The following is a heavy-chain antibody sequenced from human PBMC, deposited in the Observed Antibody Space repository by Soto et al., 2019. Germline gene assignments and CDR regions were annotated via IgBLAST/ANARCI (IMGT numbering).Heavy chain of an antibody. D-gene: IGHD5-12*01. CDR2: INPSGGST. V-gene: IGHV1-46*03. CDR3: ARVGLQRWLQNRHRNYFDY. J-gene: IGHJ4*02. Sequence: ASVKVSCKASGYTFTSYYMHWVRQAPGQGLEWMGIINPSGGSTSYAQKFQGRVTMTRDTSTSTVYMELSSLRSEDTAVYYCARVGLQRWLQNRHRNYFDYWGQGTLVTVSS. CDR1: GYTFTSYY.